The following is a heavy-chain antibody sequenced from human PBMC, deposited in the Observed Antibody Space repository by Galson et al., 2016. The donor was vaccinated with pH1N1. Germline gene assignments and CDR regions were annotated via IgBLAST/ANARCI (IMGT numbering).Heavy chain of an antibody. CDR3: ARRGINGTDF. V-gene: IGHV5-51*01. CDR2: IYPGDSDT. CDR1: GYSFKSYW. D-gene: IGHD1/OR15-1a*01. Sequence: QSGAEVKKSGESLKISCKGSGYSFKSYWIAWVRQMPGKGLEWMGIIYPGDSDTRYSPSFLGQVIMSADKSISTAFLQWSSLNASDTPMYYCARRGINGTDFWGQGTLVTVSS. J-gene: IGHJ4*02.